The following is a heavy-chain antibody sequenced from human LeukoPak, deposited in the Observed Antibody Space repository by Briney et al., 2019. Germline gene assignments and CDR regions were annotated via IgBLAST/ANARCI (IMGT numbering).Heavy chain of an antibody. CDR2: ISGSGGST. Sequence: GGSLRLSCAASGITFSSYGMSWVRQAPGKGLEWVSAISGSGGSTYYADSVKGRFTISRDNSKNTLYLQMNSLRAEDTAVYYCAKEGEYYYDSSGYYYSDWGQGTLVTVSS. CDR3: AKEGEYYYDSSGYYYSD. CDR1: GITFSSYG. J-gene: IGHJ4*02. V-gene: IGHV3-23*01. D-gene: IGHD3-22*01.